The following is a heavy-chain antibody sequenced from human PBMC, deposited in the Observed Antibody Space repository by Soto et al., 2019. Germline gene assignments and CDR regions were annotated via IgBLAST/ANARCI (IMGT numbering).Heavy chain of an antibody. V-gene: IGHV4-4*02. D-gene: IGHD2-15*01. CDR2: IYLTGNP. CDR1: SGSIGSRIW. J-gene: IGHJ4*01. CDR3: AGVACSSAFDF. Sequence: VQLQESGPGLVEPAGTLSLTCSASSGSIGSRIWWSWFRQPRGKGLEWMGEIYLTGNPNYNPSLASRLTMSVDECKEPLSLSQSSVSAADTAGSYCAGVACSSAFDFWGRGTLVTGSS.